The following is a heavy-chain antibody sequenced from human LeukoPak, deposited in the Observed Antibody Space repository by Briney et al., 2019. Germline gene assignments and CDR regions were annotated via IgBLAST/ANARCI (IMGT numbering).Heavy chain of an antibody. D-gene: IGHD5-18*01. J-gene: IGHJ4*02. V-gene: IGHV4-39*01. CDR2: IYYSGTT. CDR3: ARLRDEGYSYGSLDY. Sequence: SETLSLTCTVSGGSISTSLYYWGWIRQPPGKGLEWIGSIYYSGTTYYNPSLRSRVTISVDTSKNQFSLKLRSVTAADTAVYYCARLRDEGYSYGSLDYWGQGTLVTVSS. CDR1: GGSISTSLYY.